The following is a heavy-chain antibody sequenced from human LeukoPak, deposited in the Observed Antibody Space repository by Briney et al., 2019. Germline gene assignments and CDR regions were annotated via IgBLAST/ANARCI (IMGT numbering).Heavy chain of an antibody. V-gene: IGHV4-34*01. CDR1: GGSFSGYY. CDR3: ARLTTVTREYYYYYYYMDV. CDR2: INHSGST. D-gene: IGHD4-17*01. J-gene: IGHJ6*03. Sequence: SETLSLTCAVYGGSFSGYYWSWIRQPPGKGLEWIGEINHSGSTNYNPSLKSRVTISVDTSKNQFSLKLGSVTAADTAVYYCARLTTVTREYYYYYYYMDVWGKGTTDTVSS.